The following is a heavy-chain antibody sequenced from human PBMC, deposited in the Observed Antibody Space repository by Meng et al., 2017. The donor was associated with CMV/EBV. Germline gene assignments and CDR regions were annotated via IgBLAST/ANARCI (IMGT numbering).Heavy chain of an antibody. CDR3: AKFYAAGLWYYYGMDV. V-gene: IGHV3-30-3*02. D-gene: IGHD6-13*01. CDR2: ISYDGSNK. CDR1: GFTFSSYA. J-gene: IGHJ6*02. Sequence: GESLKISCAASGFTFSSYAMHWVRQAPGKGLEWVAVISYDGSNKYYADSVKGRFTISRDNSKNTLHLQMNSLRAEDTAVYYCAKFYAAGLWYYYGMDVWGQGTTVTVSS.